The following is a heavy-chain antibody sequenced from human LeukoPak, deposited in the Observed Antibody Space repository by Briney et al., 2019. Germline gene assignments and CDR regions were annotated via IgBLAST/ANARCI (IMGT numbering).Heavy chain of an antibody. D-gene: IGHD2-2*01. CDR3: ARDHCSSTSCVYTFGDY. Sequence: GGSLRLSCAASGFTFSSYAMSWVRQAPGKGLEWVAVISYDGSNKYYADSVKGRFTISRDNSKNTLYLQMNSLRAEDTAVYYCARDHCSSTSCVYTFGDYWGQGTLVTVSS. J-gene: IGHJ4*02. V-gene: IGHV3-30-3*01. CDR2: ISYDGSNK. CDR1: GFTFSSYA.